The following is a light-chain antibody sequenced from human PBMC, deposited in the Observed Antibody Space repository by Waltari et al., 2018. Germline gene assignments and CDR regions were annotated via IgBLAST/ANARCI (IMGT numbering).Light chain of an antibody. V-gene: IGKV1-5*01. CDR3: QQYNSYSYT. Sequence: DIQMTQSPSTLSASVGARVTITFRASQSISSWLAWYQQKPGKGPKLLIYDASSLESGVPSRFSGSGSGTEFTLTISSLQPDDLATYYCQQYNSYSYTFGQGTKLEIK. CDR1: QSISSW. J-gene: IGKJ2*01. CDR2: DAS.